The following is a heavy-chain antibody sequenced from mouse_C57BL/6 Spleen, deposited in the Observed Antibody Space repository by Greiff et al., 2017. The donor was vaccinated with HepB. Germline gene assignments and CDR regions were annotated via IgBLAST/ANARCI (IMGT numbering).Heavy chain of an antibody. D-gene: IGHD4-1*01. V-gene: IGHV1-4*01. CDR2: INPSSGYT. CDR3: AFWDYAFDY. J-gene: IGHJ2*01. Sequence: VQLQESGAELARPGASVKMSCKASGYTFTSYTMHWVKQRPGQGLEWIGYINPSSGYTKYNQKFKDKATLTADKSSSTAYMQLSSLTSEDSAVYYCAFWDYAFDYWGQGTTLTVSS. CDR1: GYTFTSYT.